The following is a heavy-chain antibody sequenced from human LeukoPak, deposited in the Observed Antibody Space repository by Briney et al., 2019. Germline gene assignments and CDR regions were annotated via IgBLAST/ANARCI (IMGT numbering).Heavy chain of an antibody. CDR2: ISYDGSDK. V-gene: IGHV3-30*03. CDR3: ASFDMVRGAPGY. CDR1: GFTFSRYG. D-gene: IGHD3-10*01. J-gene: IGHJ4*02. Sequence: GGSLRLSCAASGFTFSRYGMHWVRQAPGKGLEWVAVISYDGSDKYYADSVKSRFTISRDNSKNTLYLQMNSLRAEDTAVYYCASFDMVRGAPGYWGQGTLVTVSS.